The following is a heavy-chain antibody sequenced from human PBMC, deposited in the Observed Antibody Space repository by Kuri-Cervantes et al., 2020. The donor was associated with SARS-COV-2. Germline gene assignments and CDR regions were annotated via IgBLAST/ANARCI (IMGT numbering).Heavy chain of an antibody. Sequence: GESLKISCAASGFTFSTYSMNWVRQAPGKGLEWVSSICSSSSCAYYADSVKGRFTISRDNTKNSLYLQMNSLRAEDTAIYYCARNGPDNTNPDYWGQGTPVTVSS. CDR1: GFTFSTYS. V-gene: IGHV3-21*01. D-gene: IGHD1-1*01. CDR3: ARNGPDNTNPDY. CDR2: ICSSSSCA. J-gene: IGHJ4*02.